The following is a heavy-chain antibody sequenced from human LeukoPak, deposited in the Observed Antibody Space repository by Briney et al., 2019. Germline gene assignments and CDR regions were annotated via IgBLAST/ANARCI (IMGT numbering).Heavy chain of an antibody. J-gene: IGHJ4*02. CDR1: GYSFTSYW. CDR2: IYPGDSDT. Sequence: GESLKISCNSSGYSFTSYWIGWVRQMPGKGLEWMGIIYPGDSDTRYRPSFQGQVTISADKSISTAYLQWSSLKASDTAMYYCARLLDYDFWSGYLHPFDYWGQGTLVTVSS. CDR3: ARLLDYDFWSGYLHPFDY. D-gene: IGHD3-3*01. V-gene: IGHV5-51*01.